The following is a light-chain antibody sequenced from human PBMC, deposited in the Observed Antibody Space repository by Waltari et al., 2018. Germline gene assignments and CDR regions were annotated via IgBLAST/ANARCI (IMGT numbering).Light chain of an antibody. CDR3: QQRSNWPPLT. CDR1: QSVSSY. V-gene: IGKV3-11*01. J-gene: IGKJ4*01. CDR2: EAS. Sequence: EIVLTQSPATLSLSPGERATLSCRASQSVSSYLGWYQQKPGQAPRLLIYEASNRATGIPPRFSGSGSGTDVTLTISSLEPEDFAVYYCQQRSNWPPLTFGGGTKVEIK.